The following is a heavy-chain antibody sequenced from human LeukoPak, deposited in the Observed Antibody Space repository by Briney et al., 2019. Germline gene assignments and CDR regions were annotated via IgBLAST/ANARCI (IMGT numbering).Heavy chain of an antibody. CDR2: IYYSGST. V-gene: IGHV4-59*08. J-gene: IGHJ4*02. D-gene: IGHD3-9*01. CDR3: ARHGRYFDWLPLGY. Sequence: SETLSLTCTVSGGSISSYYWSWIRQPPGKGLEWIGYIYYSGSTNYNPSLKSRVTISVDTSKNQFSLKLSSVTAADTAVYYCARHGRYFDWLPLGYWGQGTLVTVSS. CDR1: GGSISSYY.